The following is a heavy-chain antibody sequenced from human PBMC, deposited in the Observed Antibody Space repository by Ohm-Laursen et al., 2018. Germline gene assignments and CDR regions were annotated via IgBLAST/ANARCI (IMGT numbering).Heavy chain of an antibody. Sequence: SLRLSCTASGFTFNNYWMHWVRQAPGKGLVWVSRINSDGSTTNYADSVKGRFTISRDNAKNSLYLQMNSLRAEDTAVYYCARDLYGMDVWGQGTTVTVSS. J-gene: IGHJ6*02. CDR1: GFTFNNYW. CDR2: INSDGSTT. CDR3: ARDLYGMDV. V-gene: IGHV3-74*01.